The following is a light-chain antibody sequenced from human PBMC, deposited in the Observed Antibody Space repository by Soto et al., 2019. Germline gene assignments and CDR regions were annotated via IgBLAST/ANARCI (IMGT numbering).Light chain of an antibody. CDR2: ASS. CDR3: QQYYSYQYT. CDR1: QGISSY. Sequence: AIRMTQSPSSLSASTGDRVTITCRASQGISSYLVWYQQKPGKAPKLLIYASSTLQSGVPSRFSGSGSGTDFTLTISCLHSEDFATYYCQQYYSYQYTFGQGTKLEIK. V-gene: IGKV1-8*01. J-gene: IGKJ2*01.